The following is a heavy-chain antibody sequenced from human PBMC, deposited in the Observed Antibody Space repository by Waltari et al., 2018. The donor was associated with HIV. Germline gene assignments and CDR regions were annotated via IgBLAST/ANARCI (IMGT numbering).Heavy chain of an antibody. Sequence: EVQLVESGGGLVKPGGSLRLSCAASGFTFSSYSMNWVRQAPGKGLEWVSSISSSSSYIYYSDSVKGRFTSSRDNAKNSLYLQMNSLRAEDTAVYYCARRGYYDSSGSWYFDYWGQGTLVTVSS. J-gene: IGHJ4*02. CDR3: ARRGYYDSSGSWYFDY. V-gene: IGHV3-21*01. CDR1: GFTFSSYS. D-gene: IGHD3-22*01. CDR2: ISSSSSYI.